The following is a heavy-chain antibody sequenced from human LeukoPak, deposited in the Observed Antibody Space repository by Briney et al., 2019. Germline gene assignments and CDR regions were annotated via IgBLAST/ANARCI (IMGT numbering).Heavy chain of an antibody. CDR2: IYESGRT. V-gene: IGHV4-39*07. J-gene: IGHJ4*02. D-gene: IGHD6-13*01. Sequence: SETLSLTCTVSGGSISSGYHYWGWIRQPPGKGLEWIGSIYESGRTHYNPSLRSRITISIDTSKNQFSLKLSSVTAADTAVYYCARGYSSSWNYFDYWGQGTLVTVSS. CDR3: ARGYSSSWNYFDY. CDR1: GGSISSGYHY.